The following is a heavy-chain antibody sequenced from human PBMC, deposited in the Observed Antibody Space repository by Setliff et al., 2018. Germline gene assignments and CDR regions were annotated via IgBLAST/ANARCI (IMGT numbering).Heavy chain of an antibody. V-gene: IGHV4-31*03. J-gene: IGHJ3*02. CDR1: GGSISSGGYY. Sequence: SETLSLTCTVSGGSISSGGYYWSWIRQHPGKGLEWIGYIYYSGNTYYNPSLKSRVTISVDTSKNQFSLKLSSVTAADTAVYYCARVPRFTDTRNAFGIWGQATMVTVSS. CDR3: ARVPRFTDTRNAFGI. D-gene: IGHD5-18*01. CDR2: IYYSGNT.